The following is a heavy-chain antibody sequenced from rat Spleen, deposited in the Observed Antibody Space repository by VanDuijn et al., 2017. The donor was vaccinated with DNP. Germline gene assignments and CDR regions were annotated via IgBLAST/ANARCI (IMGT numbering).Heavy chain of an antibody. V-gene: IGHV2-27*01. J-gene: IGHJ2*01. CDR1: GFSFTSFH. Sequence: QVQLKESGPGLVQPSQTLSLTCTVSGFSFTSFHVHWIRQPPGKGLEWMGRMQTGGNKDYSSALTSRLSINRDTSKSHVLLQMNSLKTEDTAMYFCARNYDHYGYFDYWGQGVMVTVSS. CDR2: MQTGGNK. CDR3: ARNYDHYGYFDY. D-gene: IGHD1-3*01.